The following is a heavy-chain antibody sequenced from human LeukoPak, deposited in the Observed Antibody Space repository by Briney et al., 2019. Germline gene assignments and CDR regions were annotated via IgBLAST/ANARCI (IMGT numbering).Heavy chain of an antibody. V-gene: IGHV3-21*01. J-gene: IGHJ3*01. CDR3: ARVDAFDL. CDR2: ISSSSSYI. CDR1: GFTFSSYD. Sequence: GGSLRLSCAASGFTFSSYDMNWVRQAPGKGLEWVSYISSSSSYIYNADSVKGRFTISRDNAKNSLYLQMHSLRAEDTAVYYCARVDAFDLWGQGTMVTVSS.